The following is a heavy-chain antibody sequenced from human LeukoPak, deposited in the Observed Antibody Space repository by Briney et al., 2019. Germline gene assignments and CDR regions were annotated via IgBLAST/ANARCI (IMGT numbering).Heavy chain of an antibody. D-gene: IGHD3-10*01. V-gene: IGHV1-18*01. CDR1: GYTFTSYG. CDR3: ARSHYYGSGSYSDAFDI. Sequence: ASVKVSCKASGYTFTSYGISWVRQAPGQGLEWMGWISAYNGNTNYAQKLQGRVTMTTDTSTSTAYMELRSLRSDDTAVYYCARSHYYGSGSYSDAFDIWGQGTMVTVSS. J-gene: IGHJ3*02. CDR2: ISAYNGNT.